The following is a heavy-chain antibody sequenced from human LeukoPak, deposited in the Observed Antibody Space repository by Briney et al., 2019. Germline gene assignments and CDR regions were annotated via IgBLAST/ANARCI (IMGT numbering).Heavy chain of an antibody. Sequence: GGSLRLSCAASGFTFSDYHMSWIRQAPGKGLEWISFISNSGKTVYNADSVQGRLTISRDNSKNLMFLQLSGLGAEDTAIYYCARVAQNDYVWGSFRPFDNWGQGTLVTVSS. J-gene: IGHJ4*02. CDR3: ARVAQNDYVWGSFRPFDN. CDR2: ISNSGKTV. D-gene: IGHD3-16*02. V-gene: IGHV3-11*04. CDR1: GFTFSDYH.